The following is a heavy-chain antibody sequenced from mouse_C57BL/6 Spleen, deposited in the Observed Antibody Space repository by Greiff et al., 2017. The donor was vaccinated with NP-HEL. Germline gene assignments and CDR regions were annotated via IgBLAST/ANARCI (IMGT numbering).Heavy chain of an antibody. Sequence: EVKLVESGGGLVKPGGSLKLSCAASGFTFSDYGMHWVRQAPEKGLEWVAYISSGSSTIYYADTVKGRFTISRDNAKNTLFLQMTSLRSEDTAMYYCARGGITSPWFAYWGQGTLVTVSA. J-gene: IGHJ3*01. CDR3: ARGGITSPWFAY. CDR1: GFTFSDYG. V-gene: IGHV5-17*01. D-gene: IGHD1-1*01. CDR2: ISSGSSTI.